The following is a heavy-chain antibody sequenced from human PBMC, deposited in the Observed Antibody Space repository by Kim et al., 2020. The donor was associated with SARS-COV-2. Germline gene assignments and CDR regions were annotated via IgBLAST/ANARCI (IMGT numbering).Heavy chain of an antibody. Sequence: GGSLRLSCAASGFTFSTYAMSWVRQAPGKGLECVSGISGSGDSTYYADSVKGRFTISRDNSKNTLYLQMNSLRAEDTAVYYCAKGLKYQLSNWFDHWGQGTLVTVSS. V-gene: IGHV3-23*01. CDR2: ISGSGDST. CDR1: GFTFSTYA. CDR3: AKGLKYQLSNWFDH. J-gene: IGHJ5*02. D-gene: IGHD2-2*01.